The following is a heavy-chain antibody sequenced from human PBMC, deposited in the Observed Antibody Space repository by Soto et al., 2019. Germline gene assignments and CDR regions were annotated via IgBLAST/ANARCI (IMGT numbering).Heavy chain of an antibody. Sequence: PSETLSLTCTVSGGSISSYYWSWIRQPPGKGLEWIGYIYYSGSTNYNPSLKSRVTISVDTSKNQFSLKLSSVTAADTAVYYCAIRCTNGVCSGLTVYHAFDIWGQGTMVTVSS. J-gene: IGHJ3*02. CDR2: IYYSGST. V-gene: IGHV4-59*08. CDR3: AIRCTNGVCSGLTVYHAFDI. D-gene: IGHD2-8*01. CDR1: GGSISSYY.